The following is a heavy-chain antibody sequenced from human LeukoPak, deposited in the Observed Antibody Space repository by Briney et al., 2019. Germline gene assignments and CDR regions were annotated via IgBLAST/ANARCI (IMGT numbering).Heavy chain of an antibody. J-gene: IGHJ4*02. CDR1: GFTFSSYT. Sequence: PGGSLRLSCAASGFTFSSYTMNWVRQAPGKGLVWVSRINSDGSSTSYADSVKGRFTISRDNAKNTLYLQMNSLRAEDTAVYYCARGGYSYGFEDIDYWGQGTLVTVSS. V-gene: IGHV3-74*01. D-gene: IGHD5-18*01. CDR2: INSDGSST. CDR3: ARGGYSYGFEDIDY.